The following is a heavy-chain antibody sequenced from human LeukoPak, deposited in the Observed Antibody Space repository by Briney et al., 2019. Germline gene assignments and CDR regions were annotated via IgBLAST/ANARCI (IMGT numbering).Heavy chain of an antibody. CDR1: GFTFSSRA. J-gene: IGHJ4*02. V-gene: IGHV3-74*01. D-gene: IGHD6-19*01. Sequence: TGGSLRLSCAASGFTFSSRAMSWVRQAPGKGLVWVSRINSDGSSTIHADSVKGRFTISRDNAKNTLYLQMNSLRAEDTAVYYCAREVYSSGWSSFDCWGQGTLVTVSS. CDR3: AREVYSSGWSSFDC. CDR2: INSDGSST.